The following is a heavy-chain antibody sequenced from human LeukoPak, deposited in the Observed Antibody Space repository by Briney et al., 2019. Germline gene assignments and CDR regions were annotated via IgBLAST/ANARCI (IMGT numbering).Heavy chain of an antibody. Sequence: GGSLRLSCAASGFTFSSYAMHWVRQAPGKGLEWVAVISYDGSNKYYADSVKGRFTISRDNSKNTLYLQMSSLRAEDTAVYYCANIKDTGTYYFDHWGQGTLVTVSS. V-gene: IGHV3-30-3*01. D-gene: IGHD3-10*01. CDR2: ISYDGSNK. J-gene: IGHJ4*02. CDR3: ANIKDTGTYYFDH. CDR1: GFTFSSYA.